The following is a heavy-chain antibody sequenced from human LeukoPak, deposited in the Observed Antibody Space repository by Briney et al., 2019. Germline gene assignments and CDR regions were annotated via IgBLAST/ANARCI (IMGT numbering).Heavy chain of an antibody. D-gene: IGHD7-27*01. V-gene: IGHV3-30*04. CDR3: ASPPGRPNGD. Sequence: PGGSLRLSCAASGFSFSNYPMQWVRQAPGKGLEWVATISYDGSSRYSAASVKGRFTISRDNSKNTLSLQMNSLRVGDTAMYYCASPPGRPNGDWGQGTLVTVSS. J-gene: IGHJ4*02. CDR1: GFSFSNYP. CDR2: ISYDGSSR.